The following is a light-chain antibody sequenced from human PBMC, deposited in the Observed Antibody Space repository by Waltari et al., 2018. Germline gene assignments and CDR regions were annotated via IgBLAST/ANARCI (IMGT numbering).Light chain of an antibody. Sequence: EVVVTQSPGTLSLSPGERATLSCRASERVSSSYIAWYQQKSGQAPGPLIFAASSRATGIPDRFSGSGSGSDFALTINRLEPEDFAVYYCQYFGASPYAFGQGTKLEIK. J-gene: IGKJ2*01. CDR3: QYFGASPYA. V-gene: IGKV3-20*01. CDR1: ERVSSSY. CDR2: AAS.